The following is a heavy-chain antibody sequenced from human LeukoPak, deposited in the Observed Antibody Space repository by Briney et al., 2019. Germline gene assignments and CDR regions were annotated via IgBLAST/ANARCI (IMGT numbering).Heavy chain of an antibody. V-gene: IGHV3-33*06. CDR2: IWYDGSNK. Sequence: GGSLRLSCAASGFTFSSYGMHWVRQAPGKGLEWVALIWYDGSNKYYADSVKGRFTISRDNSKNTLYLQMDSLRAEDTALYYCAKDGSDYDIDYWGQGTLVTVTS. CDR1: GFTFSSYG. J-gene: IGHJ4*02. D-gene: IGHD4-17*01. CDR3: AKDGSDYDIDY.